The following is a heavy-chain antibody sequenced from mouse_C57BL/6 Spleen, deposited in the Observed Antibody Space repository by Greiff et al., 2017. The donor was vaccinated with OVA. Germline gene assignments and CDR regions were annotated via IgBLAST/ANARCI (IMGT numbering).Heavy chain of an antibody. CDR2: IYPGDGDT. CDR3: AREGYYGSPYYFDY. Sequence: VQLQQSGAELVKPGASVKISCKASGYAFSSYWMNWVKQRPGKGLEWIGQIYPGDGDTNYNGKFKGKATLTADKSSSTAYMQLSSLTSEDSAVYFCAREGYYGSPYYFDYWGQGTTLTVSS. J-gene: IGHJ2*01. CDR1: GYAFSSYW. V-gene: IGHV1-80*01. D-gene: IGHD1-1*01.